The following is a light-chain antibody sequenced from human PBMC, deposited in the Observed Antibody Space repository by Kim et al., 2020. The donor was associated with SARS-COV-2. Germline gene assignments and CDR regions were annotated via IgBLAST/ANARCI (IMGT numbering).Light chain of an antibody. CDR3: QQRSKWPLT. Sequence: EIVLTQSPATLSLSPGERATISCRASQSVTIYLAWYQQKPGQAPRLLIYDTSNRATGIPARFSGSGSGTDFTLTISSLEPEDFAVYYCQQRSKWPLTFGGGTKLEI. J-gene: IGKJ4*01. CDR1: QSVTIY. CDR2: DTS. V-gene: IGKV3-11*01.